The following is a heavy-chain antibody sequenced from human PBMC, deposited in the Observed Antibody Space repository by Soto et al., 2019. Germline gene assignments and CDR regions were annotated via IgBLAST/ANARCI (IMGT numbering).Heavy chain of an antibody. V-gene: IGHV1-3*01. J-gene: IGHJ5*02. D-gene: IGHD6-13*01. CDR3: ARHIAAAANPHNWFDP. Sequence: ASVKVSCKASGYTFTSYAMHWVRQAPGQRLEWMGWINAGNGNTKYSQKFQGRVTITRETSASTAYMELSSLRSEDTAVYYCARHIAAAANPHNWFDPWRQGTLVTVPQ. CDR1: GYTFTSYA. CDR2: INAGNGNT.